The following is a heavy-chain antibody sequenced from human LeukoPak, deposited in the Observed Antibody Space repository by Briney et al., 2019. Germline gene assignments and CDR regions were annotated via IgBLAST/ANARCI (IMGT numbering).Heavy chain of an antibody. J-gene: IGHJ4*02. CDR2: IYYSGST. Sequence: SETLSLTCTVSGGSISSSSYYWGWIRQPPGKGLEWIGSIYYSGSTYYNPSLKSRVTISVDTSKNQFSLKLGSVTAADTAVYYCARGVTSSGPPQDFDYWGQGTLVTVSS. CDR3: ARGVTSSGPPQDFDY. D-gene: IGHD3-22*01. CDR1: GGSISSSSYY. V-gene: IGHV4-39*07.